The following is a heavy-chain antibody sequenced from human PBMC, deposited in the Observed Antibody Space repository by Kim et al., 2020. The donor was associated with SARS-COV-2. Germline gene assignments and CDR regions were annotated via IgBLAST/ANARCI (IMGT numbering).Heavy chain of an antibody. CDR2: IDCGNGNT. J-gene: IGHJ4*02. CDR3: VGGVYFES. V-gene: IGHV1-3*01. CDR1: GHFFTRDS. D-gene: IGHD3-16*01. Sequence: ASVKVSCKTSGHFFTRDSIHCVRQAPGQGLEWMGGIDCGNGNTIYSQKFQGRVTFTTYTSSSTAYMELSFLKSEDSAVYYCVGGVYFESWGQETMVSVS.